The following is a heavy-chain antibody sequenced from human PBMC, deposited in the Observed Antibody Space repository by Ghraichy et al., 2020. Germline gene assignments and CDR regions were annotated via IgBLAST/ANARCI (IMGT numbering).Heavy chain of an antibody. CDR3: AKSLGAYGDYSKSLYYYGMDV. V-gene: IGHV3-23*01. D-gene: IGHD4-17*01. J-gene: IGHJ6*02. CDR2: ISGSGGST. Sequence: GGSLRLSCAASGFTFSSYAMSWVRQAPGKGLEWVSAISGSGGSTYYADSVKGRFTISRDNSKNTLYLQMNSLRAEDTAVYYCAKSLGAYGDYSKSLYYYGMDVWGQGTTVTVSS. CDR1: GFTFSSYA.